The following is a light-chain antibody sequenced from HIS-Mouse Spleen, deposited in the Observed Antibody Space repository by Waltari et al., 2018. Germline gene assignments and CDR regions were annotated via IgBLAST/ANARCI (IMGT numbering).Light chain of an antibody. V-gene: IGKV4-1*01. Sequence: DIVMTQSPDSLAVALGERATINCKSSQSVLYSSNNENYLAWYQPKPGQPPKLLIYWASTRQSGVPDRFSGSGSGTDFTLTISSLQAEDVAVYYCQQYYSTPYTFGQGAKLESK. J-gene: IGKJ2*01. CDR1: QSVLYSSNNENY. CDR3: QQYYSTPYT. CDR2: WAS.